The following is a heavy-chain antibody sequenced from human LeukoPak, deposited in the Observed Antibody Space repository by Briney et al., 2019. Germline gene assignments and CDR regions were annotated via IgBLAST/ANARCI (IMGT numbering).Heavy chain of an antibody. Sequence: HGESLKISCKGSGYSFTSYWIAWVRQMPGKGLEWMGIIYPGDSATRYSPSFQGQVTISADKSTSTAYLQWSSLKASDTAMYYCARNTSGWMNYWGQGTLVTVSS. CDR2: IYPGDSAT. V-gene: IGHV5-51*01. D-gene: IGHD6-19*01. J-gene: IGHJ4*02. CDR3: ARNTSGWMNY. CDR1: GYSFTSYW.